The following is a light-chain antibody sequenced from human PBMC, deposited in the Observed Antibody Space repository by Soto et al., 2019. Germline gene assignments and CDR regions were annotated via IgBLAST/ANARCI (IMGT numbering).Light chain of an antibody. J-gene: IGLJ1*01. CDR2: EVS. CDR1: SSDVGGYKY. V-gene: IGLV2-14*01. Sequence: QSALTQPASVSGSPGQSITISCTGTSSDVGGYKYVSWYQQYPGKAPKLMIYEVSNRPSGVSNRFSGSKSGNTASLTISWLQAEDEADYYCSSYTSSSPCVFGAGTKVTVL. CDR3: SSYTSSSPCV.